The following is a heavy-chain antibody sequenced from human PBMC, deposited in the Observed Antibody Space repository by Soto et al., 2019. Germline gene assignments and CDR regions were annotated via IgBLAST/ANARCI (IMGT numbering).Heavy chain of an antibody. CDR1: GYTLTSYG. Sequence: QVQLVQSGAEVKKPGASVKVSCKASGYTLTSYGITWVRQAPGQGLEWMGWISAYNGDTQYAHNGDTQYAQKLQGRVTMTTDTSKNTAYMELRSLRSDDTAVYFCASRLMVTAAGDAFDIWGQGTMVTVSS. D-gene: IGHD2-21*02. CDR3: ASRLMVTAAGDAFDI. J-gene: IGHJ3*02. CDR2: ISAYNGDTQYAHNGDT. V-gene: IGHV1-18*01.